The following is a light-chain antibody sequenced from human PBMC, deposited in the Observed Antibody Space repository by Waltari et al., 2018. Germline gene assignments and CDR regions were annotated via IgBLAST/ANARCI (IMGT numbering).Light chain of an antibody. V-gene: IGKV1-33*01. CDR3: QQYDSVPLS. J-gene: IGKJ4*01. CDR1: QDIDNY. CDR2: DVS. Sequence: DIQMTQSPSSLSASVGDRVPITCQASQDIDNYLNWYQQKPGKAPKLLIYDVSNLEVGVPSRFSGSASGTDFTFTITSLQPEDIATYYCQQYDSVPLSFGGGTKVEIK.